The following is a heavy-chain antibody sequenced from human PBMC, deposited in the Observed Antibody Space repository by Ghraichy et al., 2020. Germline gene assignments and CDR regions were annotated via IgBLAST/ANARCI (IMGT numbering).Heavy chain of an antibody. V-gene: IGHV4-34*01. CDR2: INHSGST. D-gene: IGHD2-15*01. CDR3: ARAEYCSGGSCYLDY. CDR1: GGSFSGYY. J-gene: IGHJ4*02. Sequence: SETLSLTCAVYGGSFSGYYWSWIRQPPGKGLEWIGEINHSGSTNYNPSLKSRVTISVDTSKNQFSLKLSSVTAADTAVYYCARAEYCSGGSCYLDYWGQGTLVTVSS.